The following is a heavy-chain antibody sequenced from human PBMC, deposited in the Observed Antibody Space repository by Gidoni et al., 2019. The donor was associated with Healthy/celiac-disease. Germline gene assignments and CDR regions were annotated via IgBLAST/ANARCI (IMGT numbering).Heavy chain of an antibody. CDR1: GYTFTSYY. D-gene: IGHD1-1*01. J-gene: IGHJ6*02. Sequence: QVQLVQSGAEVKKPGASVKVSCKASGYTFTSYYMHWVRQAPGQGLEWMGIINPSGGSTSYAQKFQGRVTMTRDTSTSTVYMELSSLRSEDTAVYYCAREYWNDSIGYYYYGMDVWGQGTTVTVSS. V-gene: IGHV1-46*01. CDR3: AREYWNDSIGYYYYGMDV. CDR2: INPSGGST.